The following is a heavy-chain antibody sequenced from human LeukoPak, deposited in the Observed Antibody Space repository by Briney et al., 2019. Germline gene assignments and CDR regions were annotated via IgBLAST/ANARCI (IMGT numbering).Heavy chain of an antibody. J-gene: IGHJ4*02. D-gene: IGHD1-26*01. CDR1: GFTFSSYW. Sequence: GGSLRLSCAASGFTFSSYWMNWVRQAPGKGLEWVAYIKQDGSERYYVDSVKGRFTISRDNAKNSLYLQLNSLRAEDTAVYYCARAPEGGYSFEYWGQGTLVTVSS. V-gene: IGHV3-7*05. CDR2: IKQDGSER. CDR3: ARAPEGGYSFEY.